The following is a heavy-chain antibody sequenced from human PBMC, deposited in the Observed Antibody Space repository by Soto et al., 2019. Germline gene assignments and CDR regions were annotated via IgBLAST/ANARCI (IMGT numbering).Heavy chain of an antibody. D-gene: IGHD3-3*01. CDR1: GFTFSSFA. J-gene: IGHJ6*02. CDR2: ISGSGGST. Sequence: PGGSLRLSXAASGFTFSSFAMSWVRQAPGKGLEWVSAISGSGGSTYYADSVKGRFTISRDNSKNTLYLQMNSLRAEDTAVYYCARDLGPPDFWSGYFSAYYYYGMDVWGQGTTVTVSS. V-gene: IGHV3-23*01. CDR3: ARDLGPPDFWSGYFSAYYYYGMDV.